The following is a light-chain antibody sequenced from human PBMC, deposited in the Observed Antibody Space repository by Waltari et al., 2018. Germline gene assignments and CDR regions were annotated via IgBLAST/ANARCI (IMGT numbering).Light chain of an antibody. CDR2: NSN. CDR3: AVWDDSLNGLV. CDR1: SSNFGSTT. V-gene: IGLV1-44*01. Sequence: QSVVTQPPSASGTPGQRATIPCSGTSSNFGSTTVTWYQQFPGSAPKLLVYNSNRRPSGVPDRFSGSKSGTSASLAISGLQSEDEADYYCAVWDDSLNGLVFGGGTKVTVL. J-gene: IGLJ2*01.